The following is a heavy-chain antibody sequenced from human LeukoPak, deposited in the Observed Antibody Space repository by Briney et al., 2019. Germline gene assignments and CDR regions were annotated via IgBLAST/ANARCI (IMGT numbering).Heavy chain of an antibody. CDR3: ARDPRWLTPDCTSTSCYENYFDP. J-gene: IGHJ5*02. V-gene: IGHV4-38-2*02. D-gene: IGHD2-2*01. CDR1: GYSISSGYQ. Sequence: PSETLSLNCAVSGYSISSGYQWAWIRQSPGKGLEWIGSIYHSGSAHYNPSLKSRVTILVETSKNQFSLKLYSVTGADTAVYYCARDPRWLTPDCTSTSCYENYFDPWGQEPWSPSPQ. CDR2: IYHSGSA.